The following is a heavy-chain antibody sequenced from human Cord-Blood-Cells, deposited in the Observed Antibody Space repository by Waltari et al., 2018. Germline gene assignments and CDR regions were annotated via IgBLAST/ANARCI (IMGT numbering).Heavy chain of an antibody. D-gene: IGHD6-13*01. CDR3: ARDVAAAGTAFDI. CDR1: GYTFTSYD. V-gene: IGHV1-8*01. Sequence: QVQLVQSGAEVKKPGASVKVSCKASGYTFTSYDIHWVLQATGQGLEWMGWMNPNSGNTGYAQKFQGRVTMTRNTSISTAYMELSSLRSEDTAVYYCARDVAAAGTAFDIWGQGTMVTVSS. J-gene: IGHJ3*02. CDR2: MNPNSGNT.